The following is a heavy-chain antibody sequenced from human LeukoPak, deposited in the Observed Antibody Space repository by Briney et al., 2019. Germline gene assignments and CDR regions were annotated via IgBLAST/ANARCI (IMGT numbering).Heavy chain of an antibody. CDR1: GGSFSGYY. D-gene: IGHD3-16*01. CDR2: INHSGST. Sequence: PSETLSLTCAVYGGSFSGYYWSWIRQPPGKGLEWIGEINHSGSTNYNPSLKSRVTISVDTSKNQFSLKLSSVTAADTAVYYCARGPTPWGRPRNRYFDYWGQGTLVTVSS. J-gene: IGHJ4*02. V-gene: IGHV4-34*01. CDR3: ARGPTPWGRPRNRYFDY.